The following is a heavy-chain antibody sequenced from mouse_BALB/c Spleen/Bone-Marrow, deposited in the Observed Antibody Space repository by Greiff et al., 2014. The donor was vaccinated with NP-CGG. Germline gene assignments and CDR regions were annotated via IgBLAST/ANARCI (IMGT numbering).Heavy chain of an antibody. CDR3: NARCYGYEGYYFDY. J-gene: IGHJ2*01. Sequence: EVQLQQSGAELVRSGASVKLSCTASGFNIADFYINWVNQRPEQGLEWIGRIDPENIDTEFAPRFQGKATMTADTSSNTAYMQLSSLTSENTAVCYCNARCYGYEGYYFDYWGQGTTLTVSS. CDR2: IDPENIDT. D-gene: IGHD2-2*01. CDR1: GFNIADFY. V-gene: IGHV14-4*02.